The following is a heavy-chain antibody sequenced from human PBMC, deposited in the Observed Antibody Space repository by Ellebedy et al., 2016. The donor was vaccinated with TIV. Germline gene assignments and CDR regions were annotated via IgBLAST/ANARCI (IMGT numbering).Heavy chain of an antibody. CDR3: AADYGDYVAED. CDR2: INPLLGVA. CDR1: GGTFSNYA. D-gene: IGHD4-17*01. V-gene: IGHV1-69*04. J-gene: IGHJ4*02. Sequence: AASVKVSCKASGGTFSNYAISWVRQAPGQGLEWMGRINPLLGVASYAQKFQGRLTIIADIATSTDYMELSSLTYEDTAVYYCAADYGDYVAEDWGQGTLITVSS.